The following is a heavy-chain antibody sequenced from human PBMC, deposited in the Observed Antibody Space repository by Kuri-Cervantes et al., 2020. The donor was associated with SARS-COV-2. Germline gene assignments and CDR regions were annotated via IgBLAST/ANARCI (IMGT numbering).Heavy chain of an antibody. CDR2: ISGSGGST. V-gene: IGHV3-23*01. Sequence: GGSLRLSCAASGFTFSSYAMSWVRQAPGKGLEWVSAISGSGGSTFYADSVKGRFTISRDNSKNTLYLQMNSLRAEDTAVYYCAKDQNLDVVVVPAAWGQGSLVTVSS. CDR1: GFTFSSYA. J-gene: IGHJ5*02. D-gene: IGHD2-15*01. CDR3: AKDQNLDVVVVPAA.